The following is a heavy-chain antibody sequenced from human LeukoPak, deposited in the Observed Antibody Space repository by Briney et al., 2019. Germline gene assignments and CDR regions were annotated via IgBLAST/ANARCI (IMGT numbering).Heavy chain of an antibody. Sequence: PSETLSLTCAVSGGSISSSNWWSWVRQPPGKGLEWIGYIYYSGSTYYNPSLKSRVTISVDTSKNQFSLKLSSVTAADTAVYYCARFKKRYYFDYWGQGTLVTVSS. CDR3: ARFKKRYYFDY. D-gene: IGHD6-25*01. CDR2: IYYSGST. V-gene: IGHV4-4*02. J-gene: IGHJ4*02. CDR1: GGSISSSNW.